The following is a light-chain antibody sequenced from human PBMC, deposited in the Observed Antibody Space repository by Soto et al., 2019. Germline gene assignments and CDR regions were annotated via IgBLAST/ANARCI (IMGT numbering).Light chain of an antibody. Sequence: EIVLTQSPATLSLSPGDSATISCRASQSISNFLAWYQQKPGQAPRLLIYDASHRVTGVPGRFSGSGSGTDFTLTISSLEPDDFAVYHCQQRTTGTFGGGTKV. V-gene: IGKV3-11*01. J-gene: IGKJ4*01. CDR1: QSISNF. CDR2: DAS. CDR3: QQRTTGT.